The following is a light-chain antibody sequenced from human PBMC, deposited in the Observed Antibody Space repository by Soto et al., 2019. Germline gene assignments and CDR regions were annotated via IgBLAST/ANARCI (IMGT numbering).Light chain of an antibody. CDR3: QQYNSYPRST. J-gene: IGKJ5*01. V-gene: IGKV1-5*03. Sequence: DIQMTQSPSTLSASIGDRVTITCRASQSISSWLAWYQQKPGKAPKVLIYKASSLESGVPSRFSGSGSGTEFTLTISSLQPDDFATYYCQQYNSYPRSTFGQGTRLEI. CDR1: QSISSW. CDR2: KAS.